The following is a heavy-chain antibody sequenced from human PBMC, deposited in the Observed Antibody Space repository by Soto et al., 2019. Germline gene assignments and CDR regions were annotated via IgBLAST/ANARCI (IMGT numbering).Heavy chain of an antibody. CDR2: MNPNSGNT. D-gene: IGHD3-3*01. CDR3: ARAHRREIYYDFWSGPPYYYYYMDV. Sequence: QVQLVQSGAEVKKPGASVKVSCKASGYTFTSYDINWVRQATGQGLEWMGWMNPNSGNTGYAQKFQGRVTMTRHTSISTAYMELSSLRSEDTAVYYCARAHRREIYYDFWSGPPYYYYYMDVWGKGTTVTVSS. V-gene: IGHV1-8*01. CDR1: GYTFTSYD. J-gene: IGHJ6*03.